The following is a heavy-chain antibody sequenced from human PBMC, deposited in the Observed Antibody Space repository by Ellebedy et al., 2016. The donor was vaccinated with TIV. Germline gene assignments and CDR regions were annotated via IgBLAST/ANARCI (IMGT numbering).Heavy chain of an antibody. Sequence: GESLKISCAVSGFTFSDHYMNSVRQAPGKGLEWVAVIWYDESIEYYADSVKGRFTISSDNAKNTLYLQMNSLRSEDTAVYYCARGEGGFWSGYPDRFDPWGQGTLVTVSS. CDR3: ARGEGGFWSGYPDRFDP. D-gene: IGHD3-3*01. CDR1: GFTFSDHY. J-gene: IGHJ5*02. V-gene: IGHV3-33*08. CDR2: IWYDESIE.